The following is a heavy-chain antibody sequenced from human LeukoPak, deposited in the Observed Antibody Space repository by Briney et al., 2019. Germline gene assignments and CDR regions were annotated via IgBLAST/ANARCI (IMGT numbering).Heavy chain of an antibody. CDR1: GASISRGSW. CDR3: VREGSISGDAFDI. J-gene: IGHJ3*02. CDR2: IFHSGDT. V-gene: IGHV4-4*02. D-gene: IGHD2-21*01. Sequence: SETLSLTCDVSGASISRGSWWCWVRQPPGKGLESIGEIFHSGDTNYNLSLKSRITMSVDTSKNQFSLKLSSVTAADTAVYYCVREGSISGDAFDIWGRGTLVAVSS.